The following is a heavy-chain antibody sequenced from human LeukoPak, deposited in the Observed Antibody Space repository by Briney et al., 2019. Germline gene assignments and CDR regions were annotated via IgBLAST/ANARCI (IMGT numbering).Heavy chain of an antibody. V-gene: IGHV1-2*02. D-gene: IGHD1/OR15-1a*01. CDR2: INPVSGGT. J-gene: IGHJ5*02. CDR1: GYTFTDYY. CDR3: AKQDPSGWFDP. Sequence: GESLKVSCKASGYTFTDYYMHWVRQAPGQGPEWVGWINPVSGGTLYAQKFQGRVTMTRDTSISTAYMELSSLRSDDTAVYYCAKQDPSGWFDPWGQGALVTVSS.